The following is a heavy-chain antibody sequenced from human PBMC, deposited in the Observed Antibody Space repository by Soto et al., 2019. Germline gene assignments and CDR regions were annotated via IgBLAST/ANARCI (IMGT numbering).Heavy chain of an antibody. CDR2: ISGNGGIT. D-gene: IGHD6-13*01. J-gene: IGHJ4*01. CDR3: AKALAAAGTGY. Sequence: GGSLRLSCAASGFTFSSYWMSWVRQAPGKGLEWVSGISGNGGITYYADSVKGRFTISRDNSKNTLYLQMNTLRAEDTAVYYCAKALAAAGTGYWGQGTLVTVSS. CDR1: GFTFSSYW. V-gene: IGHV3-23*01.